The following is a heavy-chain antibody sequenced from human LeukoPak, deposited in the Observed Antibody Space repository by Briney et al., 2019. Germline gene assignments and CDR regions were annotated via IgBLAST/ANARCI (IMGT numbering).Heavy chain of an antibody. CDR2: ISRRGSTI. D-gene: IGHD1-26*01. CDR1: GSTFSSNE. J-gene: IGHJ4*02. Sequence: PGGSLRLSCAPSGSTFSSNEMKWVRQAAGRWRGWVSYISRRGSTIYYADAVKGRFTISRDTAKNSLYLQMNRLRAEDTAVYYCARAPWTMYSGNYYSDYCGQGTPVTASS. V-gene: IGHV3-48*03. CDR3: ARAPWTMYSGNYYSDY.